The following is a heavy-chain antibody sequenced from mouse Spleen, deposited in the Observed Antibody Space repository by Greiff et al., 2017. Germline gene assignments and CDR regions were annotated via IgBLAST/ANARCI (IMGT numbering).Heavy chain of an antibody. CDR1: GYTFTSYW. J-gene: IGHJ4*01. CDR2: IYPGSGST. Sequence: VQLQQPGAELVKPGASVKMSCKASGYTFTSYWITWVKQRPGQGLEWIGDIYPGSGSTNYNEKFKSKATLTVDTSSSTAYMQLSSLTSEDSAVYYCARENSNYLYYYAMDYWGQGTSVTVSS. CDR3: ARENSNYLYYYAMDY. V-gene: IGHV1-55*01. D-gene: IGHD2-5*01.